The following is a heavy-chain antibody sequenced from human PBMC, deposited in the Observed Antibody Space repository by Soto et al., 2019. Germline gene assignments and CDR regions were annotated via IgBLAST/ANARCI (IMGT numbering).Heavy chain of an antibody. CDR2: IYSAGSA. D-gene: IGHD2-2*01. J-gene: IGHJ6*02. V-gene: IGHV3-66*01. CDR3: ARDPNIVLVPAALRSYYYYYGMDV. CDR1: GFTVSSYH. Sequence: GGSLRLSCAASGFTVSSYHMSGVRQAPGKGLEWISVIYSAGSADFADSVKGRFTISRDNAKNSLYLQMNSLRAEDTAVYYCARDPNIVLVPAALRSYYYYYGMDVWGQGTTVTVSS.